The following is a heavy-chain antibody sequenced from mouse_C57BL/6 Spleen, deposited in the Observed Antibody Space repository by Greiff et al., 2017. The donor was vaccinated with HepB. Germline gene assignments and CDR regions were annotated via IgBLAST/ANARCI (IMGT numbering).Heavy chain of an antibody. Sequence: QVQLKQSGPELVKPGASVKISCKASGYAFSSSWMNWVKQRPGKGLEWIGRIYPGDGGTNYNGKFKGKATLTADKSSSTAYMQLSSLTSEDSAVYFCARVNDYGAWFAYWGQGTLVTVSA. J-gene: IGHJ3*01. CDR2: IYPGDGGT. V-gene: IGHV1-82*01. CDR3: ARVNDYGAWFAY. CDR1: GYAFSSSW. D-gene: IGHD2-4*01.